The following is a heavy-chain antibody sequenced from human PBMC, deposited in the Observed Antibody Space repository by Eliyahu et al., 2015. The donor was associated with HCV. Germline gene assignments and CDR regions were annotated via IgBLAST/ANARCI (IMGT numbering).Heavy chain of an antibody. CDR2: ISWDGAFT. J-gene: IGHJ6*02. Sequence: EVQLVESGGGVVQPGGSLRLSCAASGFSRFAFDDYTLHWVRQAPGKGLEWLSLISWDGAFTYYTDSVRGRFIISRDNRKNSLYLQMSRLTFEDTALYYCARGRSSSSSGGMDVWGQGTTVVVSS. V-gene: IGHV3-43*01. CDR1: GFSRFAFDDYT. D-gene: IGHD6-6*01. CDR3: ARGRSSSSSGGMDV.